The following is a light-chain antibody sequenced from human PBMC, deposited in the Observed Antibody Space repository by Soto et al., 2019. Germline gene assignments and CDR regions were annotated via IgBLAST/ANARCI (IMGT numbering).Light chain of an antibody. Sequence: ELVLTQSPDTLSLSPGERATLSCTASQTGTSSCLAWYQRKPDQAPSLLIHTTPTRATDIPDRFSGSGSGTDFTLTISRLQSEDFAVYYCQQCGSEPLFSFGPGTRVDV. J-gene: IGKJ3*01. CDR2: TTP. CDR3: QQCGSEPLFS. V-gene: IGKV3-20*01. CDR1: QTGTSSC.